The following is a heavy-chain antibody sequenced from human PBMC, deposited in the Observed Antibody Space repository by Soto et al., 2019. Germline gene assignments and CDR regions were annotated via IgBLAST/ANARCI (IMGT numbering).Heavy chain of an antibody. CDR2: INAGTGDT. CDR3: ARDYADISVAGIPLLAH. Sequence: QVQLVQSGAEVRKSGASVNVSCKASGFTFTEYAMHWVRQAPGQRLEWMGWINAGTGDTRYSQTLQGRFTITRDTSASTVYVDLSSLRSEDTAVYYCARDYADISVAGIPLLAHWGQGSLVTVSS. D-gene: IGHD6-19*01. V-gene: IGHV1-3*01. J-gene: IGHJ4*01. CDR1: GFTFTEYA.